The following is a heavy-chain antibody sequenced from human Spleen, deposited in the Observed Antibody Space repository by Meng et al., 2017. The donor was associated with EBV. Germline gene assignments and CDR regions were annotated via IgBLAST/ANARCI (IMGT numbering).Heavy chain of an antibody. CDR1: GGTFRSDA. Sequence: QVQLGQSWAGVKKPGSSVKVSCKTSGGTFRSDAVSWVQQAPGQGLEWLGGLIPKSDAPYYAQKFQDRVTITADESTSTHYMDLRGLRSEDTAVYYCASESGRGFTPDYWGQGTLVTVSS. D-gene: IGHD3-10*01. V-gene: IGHV1-69*01. CDR2: LIPKSDAP. J-gene: IGHJ4*02. CDR3: ASESGRGFTPDY.